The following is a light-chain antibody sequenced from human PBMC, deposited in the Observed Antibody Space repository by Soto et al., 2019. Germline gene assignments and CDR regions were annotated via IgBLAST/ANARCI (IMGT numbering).Light chain of an antibody. V-gene: IGKV1-33*01. J-gene: IGKJ3*01. CDR1: QDITKY. CDR3: QQYDNLPLT. Sequence: DIQMTQSPSSLAASVGDRVTITCQASQDITKYLNWYQQKPGIAPKVLISDASNLETGVPPRFSGSGSGTEFTLTISGLQPEDFTTYYCQQYDNLPLTFGPGTQVEMK. CDR2: DAS.